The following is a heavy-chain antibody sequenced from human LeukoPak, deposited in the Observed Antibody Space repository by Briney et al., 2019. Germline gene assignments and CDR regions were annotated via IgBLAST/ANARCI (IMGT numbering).Heavy chain of an antibody. CDR2: INRSGST. CDR1: GGSFSGYY. Sequence: SETLSLTCAVYGGSFSGYYWSWIRQPPGKGLEWIGEINRSGSTNYNPSLKSRVTISVDTSKNQFSLKLSSVTAADTAVYYCASSKYSSSFGWFDPWGQGTLVTVSS. V-gene: IGHV4-34*01. J-gene: IGHJ5*02. CDR3: ASSKYSSSFGWFDP. D-gene: IGHD6-6*01.